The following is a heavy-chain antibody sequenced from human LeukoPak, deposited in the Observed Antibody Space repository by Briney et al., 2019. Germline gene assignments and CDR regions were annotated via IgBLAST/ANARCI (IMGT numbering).Heavy chain of an antibody. D-gene: IGHD2/OR15-2a*01. Sequence: PGGSLRLSCAASGFTFSSYSMNWVRQAPGKGLEWVSSICSSSSYIYYADSVKGRFTISRDNAKNSLYLQMNSLRAEDTAVYYCARDQIESAYYYGMDVWGQGTTVTVSS. CDR1: GFTFSSYS. CDR2: ICSSSSYI. V-gene: IGHV3-21*01. J-gene: IGHJ6*02. CDR3: ARDQIESAYYYGMDV.